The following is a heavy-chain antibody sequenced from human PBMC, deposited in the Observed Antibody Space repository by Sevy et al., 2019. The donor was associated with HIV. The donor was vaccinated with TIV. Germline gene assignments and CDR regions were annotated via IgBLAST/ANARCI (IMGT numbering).Heavy chain of an antibody. Sequence: ASVKVSCEASGYTFTSYGISWVRQAPGQGLEWMGWISAYNGNTNYAQKLQGRVTMTTDTSTSTAYMELRSLRSDDTAVYYCARAGDIVVVPAANFDYWGQGTLVTVSS. CDR1: GYTFTSYG. D-gene: IGHD2-2*01. V-gene: IGHV1-18*01. CDR2: ISAYNGNT. CDR3: ARAGDIVVVPAANFDY. J-gene: IGHJ4*02.